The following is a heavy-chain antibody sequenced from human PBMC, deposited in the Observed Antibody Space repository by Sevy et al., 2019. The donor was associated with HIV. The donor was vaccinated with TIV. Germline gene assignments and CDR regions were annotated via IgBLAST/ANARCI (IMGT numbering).Heavy chain of an antibody. Sequence: GGSLRLSCAASGFTFSSYAMSWVRQAPGKGLEWVSAISGSGGSTYYADSVKGRFTISRDNSKNTLYLQMNSLRAEDTAVYYCAKDAWYYDSSGYYSDAFDIWGQGTMVTVSS. CDR1: GFTFSSYA. D-gene: IGHD3-22*01. V-gene: IGHV3-23*01. J-gene: IGHJ3*02. CDR3: AKDAWYYDSSGYYSDAFDI. CDR2: ISGSGGST.